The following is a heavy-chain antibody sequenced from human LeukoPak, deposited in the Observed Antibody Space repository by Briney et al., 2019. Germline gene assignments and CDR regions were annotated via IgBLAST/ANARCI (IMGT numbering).Heavy chain of an antibody. CDR1: GYTFTNYG. D-gene: IGHD3-22*01. Sequence: ASVKVSCKASGYTFTNYGISWVRQAPGQGLQWMGWISAKNGNTKYAEKFQGRGTMTTDTSTNTAYIELRSLRSDDTAVYYCARDRQDYYDSSGYFDNWVQGTLVTVSS. CDR3: ARDRQDYYDSSGYFDN. V-gene: IGHV1-18*01. J-gene: IGHJ4*02. CDR2: ISAKNGNT.